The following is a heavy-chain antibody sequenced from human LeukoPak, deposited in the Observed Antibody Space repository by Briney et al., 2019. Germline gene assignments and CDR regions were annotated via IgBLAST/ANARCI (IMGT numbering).Heavy chain of an antibody. CDR1: GFTVSTNY. CDR3: ASIFRSSSGYYFDY. Sequence: GGSLRLSCAASGFTVSTNYMSWVRQAPGKGLEWVSVIYSGDTTFYADSVRGKFTISRDNSKNTLYLQMNSLRAEDTAVYYCASIFRSSSGYYFDYWGQGTLVTVSS. CDR2: IYSGDTT. V-gene: IGHV3-66*01. D-gene: IGHD3-10*01. J-gene: IGHJ4*02.